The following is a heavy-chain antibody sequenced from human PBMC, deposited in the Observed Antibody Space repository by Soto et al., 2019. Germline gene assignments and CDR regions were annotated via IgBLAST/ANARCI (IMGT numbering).Heavy chain of an antibody. CDR2: VYYVGST. Sequence: PSETLSLTCTVSGGPITSSSYHWGWIRQPPGKGLEWIGSVYYVGSTYYNPSLKSRVSISVDTSKTQFSLKVNSVTAADTAVYYCARRIVATETFDYWGQGTLVTVSS. J-gene: IGHJ4*02. CDR3: ARRIVATETFDY. CDR1: GGPITSSSYH. V-gene: IGHV4-39*01. D-gene: IGHD5-12*01.